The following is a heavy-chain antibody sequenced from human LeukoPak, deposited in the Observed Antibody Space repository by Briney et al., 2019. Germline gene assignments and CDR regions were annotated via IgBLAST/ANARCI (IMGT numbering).Heavy chain of an antibody. CDR1: GFTFDVYA. J-gene: IGHJ3*02. V-gene: IGHV3-9*01. CDR3: AKAPTKLVQDAFDI. Sequence: PGGSLRLSCAASGFTFDVYAMHWVRQAPGKGLEWVSGISWNSGSIGYADSVKGRFTISRDNAKNSLYLQMNSLRAEDTALYYCAKAPTKLVQDAFDIWGQGTMVTVSS. D-gene: IGHD6-6*01. CDR2: ISWNSGSI.